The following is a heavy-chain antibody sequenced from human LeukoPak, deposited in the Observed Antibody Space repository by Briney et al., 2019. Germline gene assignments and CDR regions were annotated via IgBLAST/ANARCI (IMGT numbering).Heavy chain of an antibody. CDR1: GFTFSSYW. J-gene: IGHJ4*02. Sequence: PGGSLRLSCAASGFTFSSYWMSWVRQAPGKGLEWVANIKQDGSEKYYVDSVKGRFTISRDNAKNSLYLQMNSLRAEDTAVYYCARTWIQLWLPFDYWGQGTLVTVSS. CDR3: ARTWIQLWLPFDY. V-gene: IGHV3-7*01. CDR2: IKQDGSEK. D-gene: IGHD5-18*01.